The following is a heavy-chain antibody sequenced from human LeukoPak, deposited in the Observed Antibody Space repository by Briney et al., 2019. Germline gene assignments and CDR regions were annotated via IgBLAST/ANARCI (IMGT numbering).Heavy chain of an antibody. CDR2: IYYSGST. J-gene: IGHJ4*02. CDR3: ARRGTIFGV. V-gene: IGHV4-38-2*01. D-gene: IGHD3-3*01. Sequence: PGGSLRLSCAASGFTFSDHYMDWVRQAPGKGLEWVGSIYYSGSTYYNPSLKSRVTISVDTSKNQFSLKLSSVTAADTAVYYCARRGTIFGVWGQGTLVTVSS. CDR1: GFTFSDHY.